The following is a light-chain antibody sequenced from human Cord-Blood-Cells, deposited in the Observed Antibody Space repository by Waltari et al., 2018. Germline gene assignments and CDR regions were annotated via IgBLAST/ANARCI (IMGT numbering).Light chain of an antibody. J-gene: IGLJ3*02. V-gene: IGLV2-14*03. CDR1: SSDVGGYNY. CDR2: DVS. Sequence: QSALTQPASVSGSPGQSITISCTGTSSDVGGYNYVSWYQQHPGKAPKRMIYDVSNRPSGVSNRFSGSKSGNTASLTISGLQAEDEADYYSSSYTSSSTWVFGGGTKLTVL. CDR3: SSYTSSSTWV.